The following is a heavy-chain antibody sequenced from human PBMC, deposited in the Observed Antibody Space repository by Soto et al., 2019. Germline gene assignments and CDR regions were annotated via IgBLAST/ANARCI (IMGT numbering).Heavy chain of an antibody. CDR1: GGSISSGTYF. V-gene: IGHV4-31*03. J-gene: IGHJ5*02. Sequence: PPENLSVTCTVSGGSISSGTYFWSWVRQRPGEGLEWIGNIYYTGITYYNLSLKPRVAISVDTSKNHFSLTLTSLTAADTAIYDCARVLITPSTKLDRWGKGTLVTVS. D-gene: IGHD3-16*01. CDR2: IYYTGIT. CDR3: ARVLITPSTKLDR.